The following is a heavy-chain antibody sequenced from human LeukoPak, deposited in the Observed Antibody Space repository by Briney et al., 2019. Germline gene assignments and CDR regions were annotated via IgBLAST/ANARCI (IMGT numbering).Heavy chain of an antibody. V-gene: IGHV3-33*01. Sequence: GGSLRLSCAASGFTFSSYGMHWVRQAPGKGLEWVAVIWYDASNRYYADSVKGRFTISRDNSKNTLYLQMSSLRAEDTAVYFCARDLAAAATWFDPWGQGTLVTVSS. D-gene: IGHD6-13*01. CDR2: IWYDASNR. CDR3: ARDLAAAATWFDP. J-gene: IGHJ5*02. CDR1: GFTFSSYG.